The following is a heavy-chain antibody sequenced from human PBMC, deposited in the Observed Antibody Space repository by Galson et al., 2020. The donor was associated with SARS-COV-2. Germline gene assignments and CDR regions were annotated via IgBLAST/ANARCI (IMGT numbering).Heavy chain of an antibody. J-gene: IGHJ4*02. D-gene: IGHD6-13*01. CDR3: ARHVGPRRWHGSSWYY. CDR2: IYYSGST. Sequence: SETLSLTCTVSGGSISSSSYYWGWIRQPPGKGLEWIGSIYYSGSTYYNPSLKIRVTISVDTSKNHFSLKRSPVTAADTAVYYCARHVGPRRWHGSSWYYWGQGTLFTVSS. CDR1: GGSISSSSYY. V-gene: IGHV4-39*01.